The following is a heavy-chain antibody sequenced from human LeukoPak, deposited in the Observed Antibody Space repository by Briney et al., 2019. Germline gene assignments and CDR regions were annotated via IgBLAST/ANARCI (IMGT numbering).Heavy chain of an antibody. CDR2: IYHSGST. J-gene: IGHJ5*02. CDR1: GYSISSGYY. Sequence: SETLSLTCTVSGYSISSGYYWGWIRPPPGKGLEWIGSIYHSGSTYYNPSLKSRVTISVDTSKNQFSLKLSSVTAADTAVYYCARVGYDFWSGYYTKKRANWFDPWGQGTLVTVSS. CDR3: ARVGYDFWSGYYTKKRANWFDP. V-gene: IGHV4-38-2*02. D-gene: IGHD3-3*01.